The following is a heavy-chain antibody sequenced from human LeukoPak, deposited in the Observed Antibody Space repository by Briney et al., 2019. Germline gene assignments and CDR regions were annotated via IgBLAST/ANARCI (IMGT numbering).Heavy chain of an antibody. CDR2: INPNSGGT. V-gene: IGHV1-2*02. Sequence: ASVKVSCKASGYTFTGYYMHWVRQAPGQGLEWMGWINPNSGGTNYAQKFQGRVTMTRDTSISTAYMELSRLRSDDTAVYYCARESDYDFWSGYIWFGPWGQGTLVTVSS. CDR3: ARESDYDFWSGYIWFGP. D-gene: IGHD3-3*01. J-gene: IGHJ5*02. CDR1: GYTFTGYY.